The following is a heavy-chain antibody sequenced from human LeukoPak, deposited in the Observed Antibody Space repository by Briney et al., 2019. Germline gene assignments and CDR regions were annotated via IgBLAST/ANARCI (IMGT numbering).Heavy chain of an antibody. CDR2: INQDGSNK. D-gene: IGHD3-10*01. Sequence: PGRSLRLSCAASGFTFSSYWMSWVRQAPGKGLEWVANINQDGSNKYYADSVKGRFTISRDNSKNTLYLQMNSLRAEDTAVYYCARDSNSGSGMDVWGQGTTVTVSS. J-gene: IGHJ6*02. V-gene: IGHV3-30-3*01. CDR1: GFTFSSYW. CDR3: ARDSNSGSGMDV.